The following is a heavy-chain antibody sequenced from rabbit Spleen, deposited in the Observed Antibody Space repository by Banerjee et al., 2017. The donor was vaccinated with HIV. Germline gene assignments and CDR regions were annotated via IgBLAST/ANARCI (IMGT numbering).Heavy chain of an antibody. Sequence: QEQLVESGGGLVKPGASLTLTCRASGFDLNSYYYMCWVRRAPGKGLELIGCIATGSGSTWYASWVNGRFTISRSTSLNTVDLKMTSLTAADTATYFCARDGAGGSYFALWGQGTLVTVS. V-gene: IGHV1S43*01. CDR3: ARDGAGGSYFAL. D-gene: IGHD8-1*01. CDR1: GFDLNSYYY. J-gene: IGHJ4*01. CDR2: IATGSGST.